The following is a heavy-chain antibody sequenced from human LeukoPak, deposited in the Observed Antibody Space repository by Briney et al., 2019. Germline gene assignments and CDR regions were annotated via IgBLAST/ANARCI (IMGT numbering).Heavy chain of an antibody. CDR1: GFTFSSYE. Sequence: PGGSLRVSCAASGFTFSSYEMNWVRQAPGKGLKWVSYISSSGSTIYYADSVKGRFTISRDNAKNSLYLQMNSLRAEDTAVYYCARGTMVRGPLSAFDIWGQGTMVTVSS. J-gene: IGHJ3*02. CDR3: ARGTMVRGPLSAFDI. CDR2: ISSSGSTI. V-gene: IGHV3-48*03. D-gene: IGHD3-10*01.